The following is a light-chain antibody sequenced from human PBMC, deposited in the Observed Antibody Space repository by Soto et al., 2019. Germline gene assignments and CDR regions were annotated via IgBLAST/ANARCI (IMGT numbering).Light chain of an antibody. CDR3: QRFGTSPPWT. CDR1: QSLSSSY. CDR2: GTS. V-gene: IGKV3-20*01. J-gene: IGKJ1*01. Sequence: EIVLTQSPGTLSLSRGERATLSCRASQSLSSSYLAWYQQKPGQAPRLLIYGTSIRATGIPDRFSGSGSGTDFTLTITRLEPEDFAVYYCQRFGTSPPWTFGQGTKVDIK.